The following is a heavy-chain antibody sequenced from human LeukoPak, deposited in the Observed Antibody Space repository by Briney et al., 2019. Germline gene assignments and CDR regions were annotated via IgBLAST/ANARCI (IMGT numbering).Heavy chain of an antibody. J-gene: IGHJ3*02. CDR2: IWSDGSEK. Sequence: PGGSLRLSCAASGFTFTSFDMHWVRQAPGKGLEWVAIIWSDGSEKYYADSVKGRFTISRDNGKNTLYLQMNSLRAEDTAMYYCARGGRPPEALGDAFDIWGQGTMVTVSS. V-gene: IGHV3-33*01. D-gene: IGHD1-26*01. CDR1: GFTFTSFD. CDR3: ARGGRPPEALGDAFDI.